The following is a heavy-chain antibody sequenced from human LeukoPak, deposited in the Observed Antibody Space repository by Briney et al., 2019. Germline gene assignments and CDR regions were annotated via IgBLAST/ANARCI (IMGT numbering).Heavy chain of an antibody. CDR2: INHSGST. CDR3: ARWEGGSYYDFDY. Sequence: SETLSLTCAVYGGSFSGYYRSWIRQPPGKGLEWMGEINHSGSTNYNPSLKSRVTISVDTSKNQFSLKLSSVTAADTAVYYCARWEGGSYYDFDYWGQGTLVTVSS. D-gene: IGHD1-26*01. J-gene: IGHJ4*02. CDR1: GGSFSGYY. V-gene: IGHV4-34*01.